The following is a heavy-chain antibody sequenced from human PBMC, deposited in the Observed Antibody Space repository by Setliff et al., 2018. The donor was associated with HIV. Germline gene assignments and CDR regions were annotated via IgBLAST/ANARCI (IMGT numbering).Heavy chain of an antibody. J-gene: IGHJ6*03. D-gene: IGHD3-10*01. Sequence: ASVKVSCKASGGTFSSYAISWVRQAPGQGLEWMGGIIPILGIANYAQKFQGRVTITTDESTSTAYMELSSLRSEDTAVYYCAKSGDAYYYYYMDVWGKGTTVTVSS. V-gene: IGHV1-69*10. CDR3: AKSGDAYYYYYMDV. CDR1: GGTFSSYA. CDR2: IIPILGIA.